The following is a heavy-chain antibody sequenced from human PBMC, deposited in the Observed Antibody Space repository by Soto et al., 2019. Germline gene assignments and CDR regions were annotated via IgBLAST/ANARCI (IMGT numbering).Heavy chain of an antibody. CDR2: ISYDGSNK. D-gene: IGHD3-16*02. CDR3: ARDNLGLRLGELSLCFDY. V-gene: IGHV3-30-3*01. Sequence: QVQLVESGGGVVQPGRSLRLSCAASGFTFSSYAMHWVRQAPGKGLEWVAVISYDGSNKYYADSVKGRFTISRDNSKNTLYLQMNSLRAEDTAVYYCARDNLGLRLGELSLCFDYWGQGTLVTVSS. CDR1: GFTFSSYA. J-gene: IGHJ4*02.